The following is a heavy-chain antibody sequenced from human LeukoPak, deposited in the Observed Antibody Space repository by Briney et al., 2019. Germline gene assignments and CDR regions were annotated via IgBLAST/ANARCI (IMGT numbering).Heavy chain of an antibody. Sequence: SQTLSLTCTVSGASISTSYWTCVPQPPGKTLEWIGYIYNSGTTNYNPSLTSRVNISVDTSKNQFSLNLISVTAADTAVYYCASLGGPTPGTDYWGQGTMVTVSS. D-gene: IGHD3-16*01. CDR1: GASISTSY. CDR2: IYNSGTT. J-gene: IGHJ4*02. CDR3: ASLGGPTPGTDY. V-gene: IGHV4-59*08.